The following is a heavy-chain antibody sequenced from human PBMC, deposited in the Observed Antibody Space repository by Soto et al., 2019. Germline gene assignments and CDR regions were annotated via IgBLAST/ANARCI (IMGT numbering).Heavy chain of an antibody. CDR1: GFTFSSYA. CDR3: AKDLSRRDGYNTNFDY. V-gene: IGHV3-23*01. J-gene: IGHJ4*02. Sequence: GGSLRLSCAASGFTFSSYAMSWVRQAPGKGLEWVSAISGSGGSTYYADSVKGRFTISRDNSKNTLYLQMNSLRAEDTAVYYCAKDLSRRDGYNTNFDYWGQGTLVTVSS. D-gene: IGHD5-12*01. CDR2: ISGSGGST.